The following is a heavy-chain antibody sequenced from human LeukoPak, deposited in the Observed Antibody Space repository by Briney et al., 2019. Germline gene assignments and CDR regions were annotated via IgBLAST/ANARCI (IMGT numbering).Heavy chain of an antibody. D-gene: IGHD6-19*01. CDR2: IYPGDSDT. V-gene: IGHV5-51*01. J-gene: IGHJ4*02. CDR3: ARLRQSSGWLYYFDY. Sequence: GESLKISCKGSGYSFTSYWIGWVRQMPGKGLEWMGIIYPGDSDTRYSPSFQGQVTISADKSISTAYLQWSSLKASDTAMYYCARLRQSSGWLYYFDYWGQGTLVTVSS. CDR1: GYSFTSYW.